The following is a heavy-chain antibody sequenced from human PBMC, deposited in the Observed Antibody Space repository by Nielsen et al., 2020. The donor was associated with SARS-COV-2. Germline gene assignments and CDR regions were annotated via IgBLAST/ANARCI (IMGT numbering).Heavy chain of an antibody. J-gene: IGHJ4*02. CDR2: IIPILGIA. Sequence: SVKVSCKASGGTFSSYAISWVRQAPGQGLEWMGRIIPILGIANYAQKFQGRVTITADKSTSTAYMELSSLRSEDTAVYYCARGGDGIAAAGRFDYWGQGTLVPVSS. D-gene: IGHD6-13*01. CDR1: GGTFSSYA. CDR3: ARGGDGIAAAGRFDY. V-gene: IGHV1-69*04.